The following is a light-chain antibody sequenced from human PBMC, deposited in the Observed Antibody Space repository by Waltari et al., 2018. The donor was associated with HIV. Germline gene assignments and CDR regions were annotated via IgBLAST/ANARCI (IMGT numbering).Light chain of an antibody. CDR3: QQDYNLPGT. Sequence: EVVLTQSPATLSLSPGETATLSCRASQRVDSTFLSWYQQKPGQAPRLLIYGASTRVSGIPPRFIGSGSGTDFTLTISSLYPEDFAVYYCQQDYNLPGTFGQGTRVEIK. CDR1: QRVDSTF. CDR2: GAS. J-gene: IGKJ1*01. V-gene: IGKV3D-7*01.